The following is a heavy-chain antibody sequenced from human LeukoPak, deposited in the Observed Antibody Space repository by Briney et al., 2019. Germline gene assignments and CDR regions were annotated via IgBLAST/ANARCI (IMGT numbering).Heavy chain of an antibody. D-gene: IGHD3-22*01. J-gene: IGHJ4*02. CDR1: GYTFTSYG. Sequence: GASVKVSCKASGYTFTSYGISWVRQAPGQGLEWMGWISAYNGNTNYAQKLQGRVTMTTDTSTSTAYMELRSLRSDDTAVYYCASFNMYYYDSSGYYYNYWGQGTLVTVSS. V-gene: IGHV1-18*01. CDR2: ISAYNGNT. CDR3: ASFNMYYYDSSGYYYNY.